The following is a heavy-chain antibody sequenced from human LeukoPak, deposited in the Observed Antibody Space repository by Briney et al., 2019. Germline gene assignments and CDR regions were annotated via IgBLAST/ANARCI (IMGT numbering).Heavy chain of an antibody. J-gene: IGHJ6*02. CDR2: INHSGST. CDR3: ARGPLVVVVAATLYYYYGMDV. V-gene: IGHV4-34*01. Sequence: PGGSRRLSCAASGFTFRDYTMNWVRQAPGKGLEWIGEINHSGSTNYNPSLKSRVTISVDTSKNQFSLKLSSVTAADTAVYYCARGPLVVVVAATLYYYYGMDVWGQGTTVTVSS. CDR1: GFTFRDYT. D-gene: IGHD2-15*01.